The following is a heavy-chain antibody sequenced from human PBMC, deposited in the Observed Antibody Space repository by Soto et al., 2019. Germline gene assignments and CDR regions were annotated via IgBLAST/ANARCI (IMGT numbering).Heavy chain of an antibody. D-gene: IGHD2-2*01. Sequence: QVQLVQSGAEVKTPGASVKVSCRASGYSFRTHGISWVRQAPGQGLEWMGWISTYDDKTNFPQKFQGRSTMTTDTYTSTAYMALMSLRSDDTAVYFCARDLGYCNRIGCFRNWFDPWGQGTLVTVSS. CDR2: ISTYDDKT. J-gene: IGHJ5*02. CDR3: ARDLGYCNRIGCFRNWFDP. V-gene: IGHV1-18*01. CDR1: GYSFRTHG.